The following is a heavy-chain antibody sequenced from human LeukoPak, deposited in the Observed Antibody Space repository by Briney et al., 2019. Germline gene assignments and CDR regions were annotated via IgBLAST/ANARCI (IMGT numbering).Heavy chain of an antibody. Sequence: GDPLTLPCAVSGFTFSGYGMSRVRQAPGKGLECVSLISGNGGSTAYADSVRGRITIPRDNSKNTLYLQMSSLRAEDTAVYYCARYWAAWVRTFHVWGQGTVVTVPS. CDR2: ISGNGGST. J-gene: IGHJ3*01. V-gene: IGHV3-23*01. CDR1: GFTFSGYG. CDR3: ARYWAAWVRTFHV. D-gene: IGHD2-15*01.